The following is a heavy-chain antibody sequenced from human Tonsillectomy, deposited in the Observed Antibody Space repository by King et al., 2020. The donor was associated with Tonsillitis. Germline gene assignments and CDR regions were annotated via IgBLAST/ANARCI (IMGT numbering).Heavy chain of an antibody. D-gene: IGHD6-19*01. Sequence: QLVQSGAEVKKPGASVKVSCKASGYIFTDDYMHWVRQAPGQGLEWMGWINPNSGGTNFAPKVQGRGTMTRATAISTAYMELSRLRSDDTAVFYCATYNVEVAGFDYWGQGTLVTVSS. CDR3: ATYNVEVAGFDY. CDR1: GYIFTDDY. CDR2: INPNSGGT. J-gene: IGHJ4*02. V-gene: IGHV1-2*02.